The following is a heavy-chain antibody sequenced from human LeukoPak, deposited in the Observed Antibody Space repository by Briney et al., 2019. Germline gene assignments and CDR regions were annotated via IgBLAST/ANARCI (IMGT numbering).Heavy chain of an antibody. CDR1: GFTFSSYA. D-gene: IGHD6-19*01. J-gene: IGHJ4*02. V-gene: IGHV3-23*01. CDR2: ISGSGGST. Sequence: PGGSLRLSCAASGFTFSSYAMNWVRQAPGKGLEWVSAISGSGGSTYYADSVKGRFTISRDNSKNTLYLQMNSLRAEDTAVYYCAKVIAVAGIAFDYWGQGTLVTVSS. CDR3: AKVIAVAGIAFDY.